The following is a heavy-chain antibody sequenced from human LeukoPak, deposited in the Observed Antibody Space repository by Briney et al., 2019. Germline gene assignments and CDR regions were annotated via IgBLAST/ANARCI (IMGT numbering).Heavy chain of an antibody. CDR3: AKDQAEWELLSYFDY. J-gene: IGHJ4*02. D-gene: IGHD1-26*01. Sequence: EPGGSLRLSWAASGFTFSSYAMSWVRQAPGKGLEWVSAISGSGGSTYYADSVKGRFTISRDNSKNTLYLQMNSLRAEDTAVYYCAKDQAEWELLSYFDYWGQGTLVTVSS. CDR1: GFTFSSYA. V-gene: IGHV3-23*01. CDR2: ISGSGGST.